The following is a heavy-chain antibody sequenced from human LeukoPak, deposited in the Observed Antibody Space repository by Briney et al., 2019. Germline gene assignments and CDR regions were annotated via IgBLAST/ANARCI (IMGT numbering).Heavy chain of an antibody. CDR3: ARVIVGAIGAFDI. D-gene: IGHD1-26*01. J-gene: IGHJ3*02. CDR1: GFTVSSYS. Sequence: GGSLRLSCAASGFTVSSYSMNWVRQAPGKGLEWVSSISSSSSYIYYADSVKGRFTISRDNAKNSLYLQMNSLRAEDTAVYYCARVIVGAIGAFDIWGQGTMVTVSS. V-gene: IGHV3-21*01. CDR2: ISSSSSYI.